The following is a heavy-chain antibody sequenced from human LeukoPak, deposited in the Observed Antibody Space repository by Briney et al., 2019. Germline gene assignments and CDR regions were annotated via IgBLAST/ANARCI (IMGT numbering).Heavy chain of an antibody. CDR3: ATSLDSSGYWDAFDI. CDR1: GGSISGYY. D-gene: IGHD3-22*01. CDR2: IYYSGST. J-gene: IGHJ3*02. Sequence: SETLSLTCTVSGGSISGYYWSWIRQPPGKGLEWIGYIYYSGSTNYNPSLKSRVTISVDTSKNQFSLKLSSVTAADTAVYYCATSLDSSGYWDAFDIWGQGTMVTVSS. V-gene: IGHV4-59*01.